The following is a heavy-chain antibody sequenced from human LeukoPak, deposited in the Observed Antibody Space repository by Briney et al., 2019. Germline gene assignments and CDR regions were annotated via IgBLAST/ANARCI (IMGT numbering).Heavy chain of an antibody. J-gene: IGHJ6*02. CDR2: IRNKAHGGTP. V-gene: IGHV3-49*04. CDR3: ARRNAMDV. CDR1: GFTFGDYA. Sequence: GSLRLSCTASGFTFGDYAINWVRQAPGKGLEWVGFIRNKAHGGTPEYAASVKDSFTISRDDSKSIAYLQMNSLKTEDTGVYYCARRNAMDVWGQGTTVIVFS.